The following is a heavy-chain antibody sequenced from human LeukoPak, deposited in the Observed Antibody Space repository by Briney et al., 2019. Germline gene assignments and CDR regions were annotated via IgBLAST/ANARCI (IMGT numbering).Heavy chain of an antibody. CDR2: ISDSGGS. CDR1: GGSVSSGISY. Sequence: SETLSLTCTVSGGSVSSGISYWSWIRQPPGEGLEWIAYISDSGGSDYNPSLRGRVTISLDTSKNQFSLKLSSVTAADTAVYYCARQGTTDTAMVTVFDYWGQGTLVTVSS. J-gene: IGHJ4*02. V-gene: IGHV4-61*01. CDR3: ARQGTTDTAMVTVFDY. D-gene: IGHD5-18*01.